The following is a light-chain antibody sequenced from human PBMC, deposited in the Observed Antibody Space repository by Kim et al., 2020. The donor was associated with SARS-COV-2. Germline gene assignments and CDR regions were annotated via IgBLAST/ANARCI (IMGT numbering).Light chain of an antibody. J-gene: IGLJ1*01. CDR1: SSDVGGYNY. CDR3: SSYTSSPYV. CDR2: DVS. Sequence: PGQSTTISCTGTSSDVGGYNYVSWYQQHPGKAPKLMIYDVSNRPSGVSNRFSGSKSGNTASLTISGLQAEDEADYYCSSYTSSPYVFGTGTKVTVL. V-gene: IGLV2-14*03.